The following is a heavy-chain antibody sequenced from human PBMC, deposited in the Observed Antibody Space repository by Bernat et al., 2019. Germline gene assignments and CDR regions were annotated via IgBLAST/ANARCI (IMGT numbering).Heavy chain of an antibody. J-gene: IGHJ4*02. V-gene: IGHV4-59*08. CDR1: GVSISSYE. D-gene: IGHD3-22*01. Sequence: QVQLQESGPGLVKPSEPLSLTCIVSGVSISSYEWSWIRQPPGKGLEWIGYIYNTGSAYYNPSLKSRVTISMDTSKNQFSLKLTSVTAADTAMYYCARRHSSGRFDCWGQGTLVSVSS. CDR3: ARRHSSGRFDC. CDR2: IYNTGSA.